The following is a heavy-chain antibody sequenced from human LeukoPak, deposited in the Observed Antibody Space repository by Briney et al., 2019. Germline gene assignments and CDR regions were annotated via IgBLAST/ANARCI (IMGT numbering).Heavy chain of an antibody. D-gene: IGHD4-11*01. Sequence: GGSLRLSCAASGFTFNIYAMSWVRQAPGKGLEWASAISETSRKTYYADSVKGRFTISRDNSKNTLYLQMNSLRAEDTAVYYCAKGGSPRLQTDYWGQGTLVTVSS. CDR3: AKGGSPRLQTDY. V-gene: IGHV3-23*01. CDR2: ISETSRKT. J-gene: IGHJ4*02. CDR1: GFTFNIYA.